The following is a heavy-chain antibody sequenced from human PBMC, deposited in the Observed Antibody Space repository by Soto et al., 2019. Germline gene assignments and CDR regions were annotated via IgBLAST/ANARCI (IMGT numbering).Heavy chain of an antibody. Sequence: ETLSLTCSVYGGSFSGYYWSWIRQPPGKGLEWIGEINHSGSTNYNPSLKSRVTISVDTSKNQFSLKLSSVTAADTAVYYCARGLNRLTRRGYSYAPYNWFDPWGQGTPVTVSS. CDR2: INHSGST. V-gene: IGHV4-34*01. CDR1: GGSFSGYY. J-gene: IGHJ5*02. D-gene: IGHD5-18*01. CDR3: ARGLNRLTRRGYSYAPYNWFDP.